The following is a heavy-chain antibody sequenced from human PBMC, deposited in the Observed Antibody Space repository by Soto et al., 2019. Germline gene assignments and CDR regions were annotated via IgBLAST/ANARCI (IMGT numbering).Heavy chain of an antibody. J-gene: IGHJ3*02. CDR1: GGSISNYY. CDR3: ARVRGWPHDAFDI. CDR2: IYYSGTT. V-gene: IGHV4-59*01. D-gene: IGHD6-19*01. Sequence: SETLSLTCSVSGGSISNYYWTWIRQPPGKGLEWIGYIYYSGTTNYNPSLKSRVTISIDMSNNQFYLRLSSVTAADTAVYYCARVRGWPHDAFDIWGLGTPVTVSS.